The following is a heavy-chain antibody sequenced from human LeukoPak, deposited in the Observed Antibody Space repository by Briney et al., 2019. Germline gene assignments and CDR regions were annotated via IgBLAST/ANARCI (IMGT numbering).Heavy chain of an antibody. CDR3: ARDNPTYYDFWSGYYLDY. CDR2: IKTDGSEK. CDR1: GFTFSNYW. V-gene: IGHV3-7*01. Sequence: PGGSLRLSCEGSGFTFSNYWMGWVRQAPGKGLQWVANIKTDGSEKYYVDSVKGRFTISRDNAKNSLYLQMNSLRAEDTAVYYCARDNPTYYDFWSGYYLDYWGQGTLVTVSS. J-gene: IGHJ4*02. D-gene: IGHD3-3*01.